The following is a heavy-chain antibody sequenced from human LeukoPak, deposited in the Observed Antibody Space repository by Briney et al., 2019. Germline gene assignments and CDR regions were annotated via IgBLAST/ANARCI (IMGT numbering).Heavy chain of an antibody. V-gene: IGHV3-23*01. J-gene: IGHJ4*02. Sequence: PGASLRLSCAASGFTFSSYGMRWVRQAPGKGLEWVSVISCSGGSTYYAYSVKGRFTISRDKSKNTLYLQMHSLRAEDTAVYYCAKESLRVVPSATFDYWGQGTLVTVSS. CDR2: ISCSGGST. CDR1: GFTFSSYG. D-gene: IGHD2-2*01. CDR3: AKESLRVVPSATFDY.